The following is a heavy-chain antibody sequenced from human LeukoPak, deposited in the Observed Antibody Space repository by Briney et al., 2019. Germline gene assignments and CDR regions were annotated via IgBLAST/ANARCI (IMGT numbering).Heavy chain of an antibody. V-gene: IGHV3-48*03. J-gene: IGHJ6*04. CDR3: AELGITMIGGV. CDR2: VSSSGSTI. CDR1: GFTFSSYE. D-gene: IGHD3-10*02. Sequence: GGSLRLSCAASGFTFSSYEMNWVRQAPGKGLEWVSYVSSSGSTIYYADSVKGRFTISRDNAKNSLYLQMDSLRAEDTAVYYCAELGITMIGGVWGKGTTVTISS.